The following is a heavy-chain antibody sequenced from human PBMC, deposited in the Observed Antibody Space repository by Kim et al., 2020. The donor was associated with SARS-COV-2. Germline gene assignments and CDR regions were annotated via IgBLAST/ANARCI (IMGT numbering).Heavy chain of an antibody. CDR2: IYYSGST. CDR3: ARDLHYYGSGSYYYYYGMDV. Sequence: SETLSLTCTGSGGSISSYYWSWIRQPPGKGLEWIGYIYYSGSTNYNPSLKSRVTISVDTSKNQFSLKLSSVTAADTAVYYCARDLHYYGSGSYYYYYGMDVWGQGTTVTVSS. J-gene: IGHJ6*02. V-gene: IGHV4-59*01. D-gene: IGHD3-10*01. CDR1: GGSISSYY.